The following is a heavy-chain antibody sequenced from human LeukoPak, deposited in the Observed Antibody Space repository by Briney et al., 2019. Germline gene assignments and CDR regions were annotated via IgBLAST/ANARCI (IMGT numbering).Heavy chain of an antibody. V-gene: IGHV1-2*06. J-gene: IGHJ6*02. CDR1: GYTFTDYY. D-gene: IGHD3-3*01. CDR3: ARDELYNGYYSVKYHYNGMDV. CDR2: INAKSGDT. Sequence: GASVKVSCKASGYTFTDYYVHWVRQAPGQGLEWMGRINAKSGDTNAAQRFQGRVTMTRVTSITTAYLELSRLRSDDTAVYYCARDELYNGYYSVKYHYNGMDVWGQGTTVTVPS.